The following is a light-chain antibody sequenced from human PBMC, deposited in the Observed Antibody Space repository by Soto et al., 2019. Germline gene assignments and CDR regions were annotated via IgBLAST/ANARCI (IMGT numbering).Light chain of an antibody. V-gene: IGKV3-15*01. CDR2: GVS. CDR1: QSVDSR. J-gene: IGKJ4*01. Sequence: EIEMTQSPSTLSVSPGDRATLSCRASQSVDSRMAWYQQKPGKAPKLLISGVSTMERGVPSRFSGSGSATEFTLTISSLQSDDFTVYYCQQYNNCVYTFGGGTKVDIK. CDR3: QQYNNCVYT.